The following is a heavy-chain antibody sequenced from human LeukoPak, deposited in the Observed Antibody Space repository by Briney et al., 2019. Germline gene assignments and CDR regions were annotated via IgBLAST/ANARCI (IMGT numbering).Heavy chain of an antibody. CDR1: GFTFSSYE. V-gene: IGHV3-48*03. J-gene: IGHJ4*02. D-gene: IGHD6-13*01. Sequence: GGSLRLSCAASGFTFSSYEMNWVRQAPGKGLEWVSYISSSGSTIYYADSVKGRFTISRHNAKNSLYLQMDSLRAEDTAVYYCARVTWLSAAGTEGNFDYWGQGTLVTVSS. CDR2: ISSSGSTI. CDR3: ARVTWLSAAGTEGNFDY.